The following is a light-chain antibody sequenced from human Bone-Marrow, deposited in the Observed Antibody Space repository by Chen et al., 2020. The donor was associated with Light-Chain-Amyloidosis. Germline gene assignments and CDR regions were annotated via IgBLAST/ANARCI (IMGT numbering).Light chain of an antibody. CDR2: GSS. V-gene: IGKV3-20*01. Sequence: EIVLTQSPGTLSLSRGEGANLSCRASQTISRNYLTWYQQKFGQAPSLLIYGSSSRATGIPDRFTGSGSGTDFTLTINRLEPDDFAMYYCQQYGTSPLTFGGGTKVEIK. CDR1: QTISRNY. CDR3: QQYGTSPLT. J-gene: IGKJ4*01.